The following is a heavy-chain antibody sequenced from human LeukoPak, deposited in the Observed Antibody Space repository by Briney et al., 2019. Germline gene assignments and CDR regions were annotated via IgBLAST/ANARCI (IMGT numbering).Heavy chain of an antibody. CDR1: GFTFSNYA. CDR2: IATIDGST. D-gene: IGHD6-13*01. V-gene: IGHV3-23*01. Sequence: GGSLRLSCAASGFTFSNYAMNWVRRAPGKGLEWVSTIATIDGSTFYADSVKGRFTISRDNSKNTLYLQMNSLRAEDTAVYYCANAGRDSSSTISCGMDVWGQGTTVTVSS. CDR3: ANAGRDSSSTISCGMDV. J-gene: IGHJ6*02.